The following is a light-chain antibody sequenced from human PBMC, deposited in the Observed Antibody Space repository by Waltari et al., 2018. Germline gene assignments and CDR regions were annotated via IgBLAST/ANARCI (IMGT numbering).Light chain of an antibody. Sequence: DIQLTQSPSSLSASIGDRVTITCQASQDISNYLNWYQQKPGKAPSLLIYDASNLETGVPSSFSGSGSGTAFSFTITSMQPEDFATYYCQQYDNLPLTFGGGTKVEI. CDR3: QQYDNLPLT. V-gene: IGKV1-33*01. CDR1: QDISNY. CDR2: DAS. J-gene: IGKJ4*01.